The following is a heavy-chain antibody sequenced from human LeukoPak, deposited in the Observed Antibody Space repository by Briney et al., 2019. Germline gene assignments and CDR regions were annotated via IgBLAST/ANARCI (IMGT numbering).Heavy chain of an antibody. Sequence: SGALSLTCTVSGGSISSYYWSWIRQPAGKGLEWIGRIYTSGSTNYNPSLKSRVTMSVDTSKNQFSLKLSSVTAADTAVYYCAREGCSSTSCYTDYWGQGTLVTVSS. J-gene: IGHJ4*02. D-gene: IGHD2-2*02. CDR1: GGSISSYY. V-gene: IGHV4-4*07. CDR3: AREGCSSTSCYTDY. CDR2: IYTSGST.